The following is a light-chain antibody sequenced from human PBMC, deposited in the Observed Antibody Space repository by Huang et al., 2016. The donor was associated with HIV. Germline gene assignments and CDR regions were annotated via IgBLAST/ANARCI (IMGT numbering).Light chain of an antibody. J-gene: IGKJ1*01. CDR1: QSVSSN. Sequence: EIVMTQSPATLSVSPGERATLSCRASQSVSSNLAWYQQKPGQAPRLLIYGASNRATGLPARFSGSGSGTEFILTISSLQSEDFAVYYCQQYNNWPRTFGQGTTVEIK. V-gene: IGKV3-15*01. CDR2: GAS. CDR3: QQYNNWPRT.